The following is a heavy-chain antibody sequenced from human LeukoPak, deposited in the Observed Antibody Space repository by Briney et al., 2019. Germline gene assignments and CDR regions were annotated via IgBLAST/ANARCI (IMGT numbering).Heavy chain of an antibody. Sequence: SETLSLTCTVSGYSISSGYYWGWIRQPPGKGLEWIGSIYHSGSTYYNPSLKSRVNISVDTSKNQFSLKLSSVTAADTAVYYCARPGSGSYFEYWGQGTLVTVSS. CDR1: GYSISSGYY. D-gene: IGHD1-26*01. CDR2: IYHSGST. V-gene: IGHV4-38-2*02. J-gene: IGHJ4*02. CDR3: ARPGSGSYFEY.